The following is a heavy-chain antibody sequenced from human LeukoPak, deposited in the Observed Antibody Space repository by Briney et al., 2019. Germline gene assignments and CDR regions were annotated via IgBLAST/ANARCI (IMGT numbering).Heavy chain of an antibody. CDR1: GFTFSSYS. V-gene: IGHV3-21*01. CDR3: ASYYYTSGTVDP. CDR2: ISSSSSYI. J-gene: IGHJ5*02. Sequence: GGSLRLSCAASGFTFSSYSMNWVRQAPGKGLEWVSSISSSSSYIYYADSVKGRFTISRDNAKNSLYLQMNSLRAEDTAVYYCASYYYTSGTVDPWGQGTLVTVSS. D-gene: IGHD3-10*01.